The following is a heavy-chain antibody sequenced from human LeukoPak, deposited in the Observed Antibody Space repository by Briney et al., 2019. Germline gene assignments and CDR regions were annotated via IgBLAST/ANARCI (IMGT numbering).Heavy chain of an antibody. J-gene: IGHJ6*02. CDR3: ARDQDYYYYGMDV. CDR2: ISAYNGNT. V-gene: IGHV1-18*01. Sequence: ASVKVSCKASGYTFTNYGINWVRQAPGRGLEWMGWISAYNGNTHYAQKFQGRVTMTTDTSTSTAYMELRSLRSDDTAVYYCARDQDYYYYGMDVWGQGTTVTVSS. CDR1: GYTFTNYG.